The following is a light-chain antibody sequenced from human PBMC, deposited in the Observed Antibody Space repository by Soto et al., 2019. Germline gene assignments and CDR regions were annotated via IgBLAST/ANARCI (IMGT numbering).Light chain of an antibody. CDR1: QSVSNN. CDR2: GAS. J-gene: IGKJ5*01. V-gene: IGKV3-11*01. Sequence: EIVMTQSPATLSVSPGERVTLSCRASQSVSNNLAWYQQQPGQAPRLLIYGASSRATGIPARFSGSGSGTDFTLTISSLEPEDFAIYYCQQRDYWQVTFGQGTRLEIK. CDR3: QQRDYWQVT.